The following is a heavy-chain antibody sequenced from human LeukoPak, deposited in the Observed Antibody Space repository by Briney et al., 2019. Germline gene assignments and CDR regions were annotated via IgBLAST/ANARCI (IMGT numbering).Heavy chain of an antibody. V-gene: IGHV4-34*01. CDR1: GGSFSGYY. D-gene: IGHD2-2*01. J-gene: IGHJ4*02. Sequence: SETLSLTCAVYGGSFSGYYWSWIRQPPGKGLEWIGEINHSGSTNYNPSLKSRVTISVDTSKNQFSLKLSSVTAADTAVYYCARRGGDIVVVPAAIPSHPFDYWGQGTLVTVSS. CDR3: ARRGGDIVVVPAAIPSHPFDY. CDR2: INHSGST.